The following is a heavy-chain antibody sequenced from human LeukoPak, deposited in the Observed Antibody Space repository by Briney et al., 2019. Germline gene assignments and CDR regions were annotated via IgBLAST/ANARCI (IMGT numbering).Heavy chain of an antibody. D-gene: IGHD3-10*01. Sequence: GGSLRLSCAGSGFTFSSYAMSWVRQAPGKGLEWVSAISGSSGSTYYADSVKGRFTISRDKSKNTLYLQMNSLRVEDTAVYYCARDRALQENWFGPWGQGTLVTVSS. CDR3: ARDRALQENWFGP. J-gene: IGHJ5*02. V-gene: IGHV3-23*01. CDR2: ISGSSGST. CDR1: GFTFSSYA.